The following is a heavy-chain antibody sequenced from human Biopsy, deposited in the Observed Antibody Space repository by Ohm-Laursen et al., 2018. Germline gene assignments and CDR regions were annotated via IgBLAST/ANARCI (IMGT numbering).Heavy chain of an antibody. CDR1: RDSISNYH. D-gene: IGHD3-16*01. V-gene: IGHV4-59*01. CDR3: ARDSRGGHLNTTLITGKNLDT. CDR2: IYYTGTT. J-gene: IGHJ5*02. Sequence: SDTLSLTCTVSRDSISNYHWTWIRQSPGKGLEWIGHIYYTGTTNYNPSVKSRVTTSVDTSKNQFSLKLNSVTAADTAVYFCARDSRGGHLNTTLITGKNLDTWGQEILVTVSS.